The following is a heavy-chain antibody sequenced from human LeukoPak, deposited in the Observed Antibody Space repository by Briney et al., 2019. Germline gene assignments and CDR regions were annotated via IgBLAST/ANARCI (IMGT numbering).Heavy chain of an antibody. V-gene: IGHV1-8*01. CDR3: ARGLWGTGGSWFY. CDR1: GYTFTSYN. J-gene: IGHJ4*02. Sequence: WASVKVSCKASGYTFTSYNINWVRQATGQGLAWMGWMNPNSANTGDAQKFQGRVTMTRNTSISTAYVELSSLRSEDTAVYYCARGLWGTGGSWFYWGQGTLVTVSS. D-gene: IGHD2-15*01. CDR2: MNPNSANT.